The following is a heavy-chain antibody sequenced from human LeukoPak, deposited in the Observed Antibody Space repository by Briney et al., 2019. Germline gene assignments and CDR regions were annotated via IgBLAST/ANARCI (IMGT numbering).Heavy chain of an antibody. CDR3: AKADSARGVTLKTPIDY. D-gene: IGHD2-21*02. Sequence: GGSLPVSRAVSGFTFSNYAMSWVRQAPGRGLEWVSAIRPGGDVTYYADSVRGRFAISRDNSKNTLYLEMNSLRGEDTAVYYCAKADSARGVTLKTPIDYWGQGTLVTVSS. V-gene: IGHV3-23*01. CDR1: GFTFSNYA. CDR2: IRPGGDVT. J-gene: IGHJ4*02.